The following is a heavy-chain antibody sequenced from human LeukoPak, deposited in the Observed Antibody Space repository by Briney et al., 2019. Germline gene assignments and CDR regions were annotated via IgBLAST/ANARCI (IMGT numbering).Heavy chain of an antibody. J-gene: IGHJ4*02. CDR1: GYTFTSYY. CDR2: INPSGGST. Sequence: ASVKVSCKASGYTFTSYYMHWVRQAPGQGLEWMGIINPSGGSTSYAQKFQGGVTMTRDTSTSTVYMELSSLRSEDTAVYYCARDHGGDDILTGYIMRSFYYFDYWGQGTLVTVSS. V-gene: IGHV1-46*01. CDR3: ARDHGGDDILTGYIMRSFYYFDY. D-gene: IGHD3-9*01.